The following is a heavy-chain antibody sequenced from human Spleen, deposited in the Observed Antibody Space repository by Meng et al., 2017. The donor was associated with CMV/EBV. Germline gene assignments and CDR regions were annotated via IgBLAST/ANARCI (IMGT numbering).Heavy chain of an antibody. CDR1: GGSFSGYY. CDR2: INHSGST. Sequence: GSLRLSCAVYGGSFSGYYWSWIRQPPGKGLEWIGEINHSGSTNYNPSLKSRVTISVDTSKNQFSLKLSSVTAADTAVYYCARSGYYVWGSYRYYGMDVWGQGTTVTVSS. V-gene: IGHV4-34*01. J-gene: IGHJ6*02. CDR3: ARSGYYVWGSYRYYGMDV. D-gene: IGHD3-16*02.